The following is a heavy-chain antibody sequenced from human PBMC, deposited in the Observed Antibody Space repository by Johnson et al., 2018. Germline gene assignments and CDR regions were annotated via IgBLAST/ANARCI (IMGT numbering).Heavy chain of an antibody. CDR3: ARGGDLQRITMFGVAVPAPDYYYYYMDG. CDR2: ISYDGSDT. CDR1: GFTFSNSA. J-gene: IGHJ6*03. D-gene: IGHD3-3*01. Sequence: QVQLVESGGGVVQXGRSXRLXCAASGFTFSNSAMHWARQAPGKGLEWVAVISYDGSDTSYADSGKGRFPISRDTSKTTLFLQMNRRGVKDTAVYYCARGGDLQRITMFGVAVPAPDYYYYYMDGWGKGTTVTVSS. V-gene: IGHV3-30-3*01.